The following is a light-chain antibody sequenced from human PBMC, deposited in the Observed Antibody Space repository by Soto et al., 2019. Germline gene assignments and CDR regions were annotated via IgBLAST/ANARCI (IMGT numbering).Light chain of an antibody. CDR1: QSVSGRY. J-gene: IGKJ4*01. CDR2: DAS. CDR3: QQYGGSPPST. V-gene: IGKV3D-20*01. Sequence: EIVLTQSPATLSLSPGERATLSCGASQSVSGRYLAWYQQKPGLAPRLLIYDASSRATGIPDRFSGSGSGTYFTLTISRLEPEDFAVYYCQQYGGSPPSTFGGGTKVEIK.